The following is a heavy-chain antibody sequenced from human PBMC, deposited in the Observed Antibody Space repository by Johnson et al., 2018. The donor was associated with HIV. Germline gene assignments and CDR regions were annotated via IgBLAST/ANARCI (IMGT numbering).Heavy chain of an antibody. D-gene: IGHD3-16*01. V-gene: IGHV3-11*04. CDR2: ISSSGSTI. CDR1: GFTFSDYY. CDR3: ARGSRYTFDNDDVHLLHAFDI. Sequence: QVQLVESGGGLVKPGGSLRLSCAASGFTFSDYYMSWIRQAPGKGLEWVSYISSSGSTIYYADSVKGRFTISRDNAKNSLYLQMNSLRAEDTAVYYCARGSRYTFDNDDVHLLHAFDIWGQGTMVTVSS. J-gene: IGHJ3*02.